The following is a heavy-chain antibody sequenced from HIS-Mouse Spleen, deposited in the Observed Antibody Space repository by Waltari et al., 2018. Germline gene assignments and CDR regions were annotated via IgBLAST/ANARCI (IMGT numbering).Heavy chain of an antibody. CDR3: TGGSWSGYYFDY. D-gene: IGHD3-3*01. Sequence: EVQLVESGGGLVQPGGSRKLSCAASGFTFSGPAMHWVRQVSGKGLEWVGRIRSKANSYAKAYAASVKGRFTISRDDSKNTAYLQMNSLKTEDTAVYYCTGGSWSGYYFDYWGQGTLVTVSS. J-gene: IGHJ4*02. CDR1: GFTFSGPA. V-gene: IGHV3-73*01. CDR2: IRSKANSYAK.